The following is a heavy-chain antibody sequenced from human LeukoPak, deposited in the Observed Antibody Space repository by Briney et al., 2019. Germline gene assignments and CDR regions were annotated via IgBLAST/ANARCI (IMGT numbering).Heavy chain of an antibody. V-gene: IGHV4-38-2*01. Sequence: SETLSPTCAVSGYSISSGYYWGWIRQPPGKGLEWIGSIYHSGGTYYNPSLKSRVTISVDTSKNQFSLKLSSVTAADTAVYYCARHPPQTLDAFDIWGQGTMVTVSS. CDR2: IYHSGGT. CDR3: ARHPPQTLDAFDI. CDR1: GYSISSGYY. J-gene: IGHJ3*02.